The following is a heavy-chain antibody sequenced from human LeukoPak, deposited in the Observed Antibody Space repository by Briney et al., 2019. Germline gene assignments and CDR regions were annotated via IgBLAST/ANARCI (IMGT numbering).Heavy chain of an antibody. V-gene: IGHV3-48*04. Sequence: GGSLRLSCAASGFTFSSYSMNWVRQAPGKGLEWVSYISSSSSTIYYADSVKGRFTISRDNAKNSLYLQMNSLRAEDTAVYYCARREWFGELSSFDYWGQGTLVTVSS. D-gene: IGHD3-10*01. CDR2: ISSSSSTI. CDR3: ARREWFGELSSFDY. CDR1: GFTFSSYS. J-gene: IGHJ4*02.